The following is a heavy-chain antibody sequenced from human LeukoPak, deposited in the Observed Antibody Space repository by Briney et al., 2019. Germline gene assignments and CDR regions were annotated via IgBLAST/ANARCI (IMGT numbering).Heavy chain of an antibody. J-gene: IGHJ3*02. V-gene: IGHV4-34*01. Sequence: SETLSLTCAVYGGSLSAYYWTWIRQPPGKGLEWIGEINHGGSTNYNPSLKSRVTISVDTSKNQFSLKLSSVTAADTAVYYCASLTTAEAFDIWGQGTMVTVSS. CDR2: INHGGST. CDR1: GGSLSAYY. CDR3: ASLTTAEAFDI. D-gene: IGHD3-22*01.